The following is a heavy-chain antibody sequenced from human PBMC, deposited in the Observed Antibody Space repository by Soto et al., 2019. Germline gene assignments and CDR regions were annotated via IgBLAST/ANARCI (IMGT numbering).Heavy chain of an antibody. Sequence: GGSLRLSCAASGFTFSSYAMSWVRQAPGKGLEWVSAISGSGGSTYYADSVKGRFTISRDNSKNTLYLQMNSLRAEDTAVYYGAKESGEQQLRFYYYYYYGMDVWGQGTTVTVSS. D-gene: IGHD6-13*01. J-gene: IGHJ6*02. CDR1: GFTFSSYA. V-gene: IGHV3-23*01. CDR2: ISGSGGST. CDR3: AKESGEQQLRFYYYYYYGMDV.